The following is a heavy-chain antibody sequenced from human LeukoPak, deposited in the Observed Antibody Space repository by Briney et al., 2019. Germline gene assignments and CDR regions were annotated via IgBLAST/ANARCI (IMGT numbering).Heavy chain of an antibody. Sequence: ASVKVSCKVSGSTLNELSMHWVRRAPGKGLEWVGGFDLKNGKPIYAQEFQGRVTLTEDTSSDTGYMELSSLRYDDTAVYYCARIVGARYFDYWGQGTLVTVSS. CDR2: FDLKNGKP. V-gene: IGHV1-24*01. CDR3: ARIVGARYFDY. J-gene: IGHJ4*02. D-gene: IGHD1-26*01. CDR1: GSTLNELS.